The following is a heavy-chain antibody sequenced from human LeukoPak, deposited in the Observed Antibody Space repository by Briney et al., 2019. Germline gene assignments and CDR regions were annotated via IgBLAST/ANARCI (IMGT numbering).Heavy chain of an antibody. CDR3: ARGSGYSYGYPFDY. CDR2: IYTSGGT. J-gene: IGHJ4*02. Sequence: SETLSLTCIVSGGSISNYYWSWIRQPAGEGLEWIGRIYTSGGTNYNPSLKSRVTMSVDTSKNQFSLKLTSVSAADTAVYYCARGSGYSYGYPFDYWGQGTLVTVSS. D-gene: IGHD5-18*01. CDR1: GGSISNYY. V-gene: IGHV4-4*07.